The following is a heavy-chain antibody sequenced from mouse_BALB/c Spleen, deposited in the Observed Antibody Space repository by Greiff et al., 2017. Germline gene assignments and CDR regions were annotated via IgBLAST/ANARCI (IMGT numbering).Heavy chain of an antibody. D-gene: IGHD2-2*01. CDR1: GFNIKDYY. Sequence: VQLKESGAELVRPGALVKLSCKASGFNIKDYYMHWVKQRPEQGLEWIGWIDPENGNTIYDPKFQGKASITADTSSNTAYLQLSSLTSEDTAVYYCARYGYDASPFAYWGQGTLVTVSA. J-gene: IGHJ3*01. V-gene: IGHV14-1*02. CDR3: ARYGYDASPFAY. CDR2: IDPENGNT.